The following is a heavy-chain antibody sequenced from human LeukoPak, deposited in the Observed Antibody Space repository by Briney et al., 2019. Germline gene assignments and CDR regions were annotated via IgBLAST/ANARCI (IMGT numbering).Heavy chain of an antibody. J-gene: IGHJ5*02. CDR3: TRGRSWFDP. CDR2: IRSKTYGGTT. CDR1: GFTFGDYA. V-gene: IGHV3-49*04. Sequence: GGSLRLSCTSTGFTFGDYAMSWVRQAPGKGLEWVGFIRSKTYGGTTEYAASVKGRFTISRDDSKSIAYLQMNSLKTEDTAVFYCTRGRSWFDPWGQGTLVTVSS.